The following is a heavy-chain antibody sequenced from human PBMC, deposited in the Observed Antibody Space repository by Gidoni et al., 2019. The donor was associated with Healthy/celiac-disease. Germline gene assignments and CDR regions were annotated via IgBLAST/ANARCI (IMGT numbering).Heavy chain of an antibody. D-gene: IGHD3-10*01. J-gene: IGHJ6*02. CDR2: INHSGST. CDR3: ARGTPGYSNYVGYYGSGSYRRYYYYGMDV. CDR1: GGSFSGYY. Sequence: QVQLQQWGAGLLKPSETLSLTCAVYGGSFSGYYWSWIRQPPGKGLEWIGEINHSGSTNYNPSLKSRVTISVDTSKNQFSLKLSSVTAADTAVYYCARGTPGYSNYVGYYGSGSYRRYYYYGMDVWGQGTTVTVSS. V-gene: IGHV4-34*01.